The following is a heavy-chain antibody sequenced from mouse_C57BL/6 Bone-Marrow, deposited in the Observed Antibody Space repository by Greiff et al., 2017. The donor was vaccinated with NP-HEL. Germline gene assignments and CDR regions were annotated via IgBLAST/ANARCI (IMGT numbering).Heavy chain of an antibody. CDR3: ARGGLRRSDFDY. CDR2: IEPNSGGT. Sequence: QVQLKQPGAELVKPGASVKLSCKASGYTFTSYWMHWVKQRPGRGLEWIGRIEPNSGGTKYNEKFKSKATLTVDKPSSTAYMQLSSLTSEDSAVYYCARGGLRRSDFDYWGQGTTLTVSS. J-gene: IGHJ2*01. D-gene: IGHD2-4*01. CDR1: GYTFTSYW. V-gene: IGHV1-72*01.